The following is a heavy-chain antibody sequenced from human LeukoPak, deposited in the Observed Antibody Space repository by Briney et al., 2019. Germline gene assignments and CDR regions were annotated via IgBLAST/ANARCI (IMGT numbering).Heavy chain of an antibody. CDR3: ASDSYSPEYFQH. J-gene: IGHJ1*01. D-gene: IGHD2-15*01. Sequence: GGSLRLSCAASGFSVSNNYMSWVRQAPGKGLERVSVIYSGGSTFYADSVKGRFTISRDNSKNTLYLQMNSLRAEDTAVYYCASDSYSPEYFQHWGQGTLVTVSS. CDR1: GFSVSNNY. V-gene: IGHV3-66*01. CDR2: IYSGGST.